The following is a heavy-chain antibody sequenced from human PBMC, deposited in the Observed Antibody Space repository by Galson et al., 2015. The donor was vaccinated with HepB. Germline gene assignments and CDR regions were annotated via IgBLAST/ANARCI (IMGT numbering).Heavy chain of an antibody. D-gene: IGHD3-10*01. V-gene: IGHV3-30*04. CDR2: ISYDGSNK. CDR3: ARGGITMVRGVKWDY. Sequence: SLRLSCAASGFTFSSYAMHWVRQAPGKGLEWVAVISYDGSNKYYADSVKGRFTISRDNSKNTLYLQMNSLRAEDTAVYYCARGGITMVRGVKWDYWGQGTLVTVSS. CDR1: GFTFSSYA. J-gene: IGHJ4*02.